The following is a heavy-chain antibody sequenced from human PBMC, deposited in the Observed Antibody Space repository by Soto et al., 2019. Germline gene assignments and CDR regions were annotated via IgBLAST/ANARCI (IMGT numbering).Heavy chain of an antibody. J-gene: IGHJ6*02. CDR1: GGSVSSGSYY. CDR3: ARDGVDYYESSGYYSFGMDV. V-gene: IGHV4-61*01. D-gene: IGHD3-22*01. Sequence: SETLSLTCTVSGGSVSSGSYYWSWIRQPPGKGLEWIGYIYYSGSTNYNPSLKSRVTISVDTSKNQFSLKLSSVTAADTAVYYFARDGVDYYESSGYYSFGMDVWGQGTTVTGS. CDR2: IYYSGST.